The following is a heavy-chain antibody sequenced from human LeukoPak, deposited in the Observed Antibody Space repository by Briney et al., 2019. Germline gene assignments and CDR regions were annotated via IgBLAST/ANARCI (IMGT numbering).Heavy chain of an antibody. V-gene: IGHV3-23*01. D-gene: IGHD3-16*01. J-gene: IGHJ4*02. CDR2: ISGSGGST. Sequence: PGGSLKLSCAASGFTFSSYAMSWVRQAPGKGLEWVSAISGSGGSTYYADSVKGRFTISRDNSKNTLYLQMNSLRAEDTAVYYCAKDWGDLSFYFDYWGQGTLVTVSS. CDR1: GFTFSSYA. CDR3: AKDWGDLSFYFDY.